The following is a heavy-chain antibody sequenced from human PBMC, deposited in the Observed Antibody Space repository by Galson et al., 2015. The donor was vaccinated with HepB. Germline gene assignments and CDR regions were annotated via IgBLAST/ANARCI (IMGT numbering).Heavy chain of an antibody. V-gene: IGHV1-58*01. J-gene: IGHJ6*02. CDR2: IVVGSGNT. Sequence: QSGAEVKKPGASVKVSCKASGFTFTSSAVQWVRQARGQRLEWIGWIVVGSGNTNYAQKFQERVTITRDMSTSTAYMELSSLRSEDTAVYYCAAPAGAYRNYYYYGMDVWGQGTTVTVSS. CDR3: AAPAGAYRNYYYYGMDV. D-gene: IGHD1-26*01. CDR1: GFTFTSSA.